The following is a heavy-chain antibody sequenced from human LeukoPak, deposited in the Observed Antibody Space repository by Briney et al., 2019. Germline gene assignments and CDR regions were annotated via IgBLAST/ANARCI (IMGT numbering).Heavy chain of an antibody. CDR1: GFTLSDFA. Sequence: GGSLRLSCAASGFTLSDFAMTWARQAPGKGLDYVSSISERSERTYYADSVKGRFTISRDNSKNTLYLQMNSLRAEDTAVYYCAKDRNIVAPYFDYWGQGTLVTVSS. D-gene: IGHD5-12*01. V-gene: IGHV3-23*01. J-gene: IGHJ4*02. CDR3: AKDRNIVAPYFDY. CDR2: ISERSERT.